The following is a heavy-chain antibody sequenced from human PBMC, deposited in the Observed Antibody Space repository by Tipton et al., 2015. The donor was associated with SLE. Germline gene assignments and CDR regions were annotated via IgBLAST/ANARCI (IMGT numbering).Heavy chain of an antibody. CDR1: GGSISSNVYY. CDR2: VHYNGRS. V-gene: IGHV4-39*07. Sequence: LRLSCSVSGGSISSNVYYWGWMRQSPGKGLEWIANVHYNGRSYSNPSLKSRVTTSLDTSNNQFSLKLFSVTAADTAVYYCARDDTIFGVADYWGQGTLVTVSS. D-gene: IGHD3-3*01. J-gene: IGHJ4*02. CDR3: ARDDTIFGVADY.